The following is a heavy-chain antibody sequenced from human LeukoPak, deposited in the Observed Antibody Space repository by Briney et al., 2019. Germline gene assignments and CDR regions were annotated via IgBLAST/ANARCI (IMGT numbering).Heavy chain of an antibody. Sequence: GGSLRLSCAASGFSFSAYWMTWVRQAPGTGLEWVANINPAGSETYYVDPVKGRFSISRDNAKNLVYLQMNNLRAEDTAVYHCARFGYVAAVDVWGQGTPVTVSS. CDR2: INPAGSET. CDR3: ARFGYVAAVDV. V-gene: IGHV3-7*01. D-gene: IGHD2-15*01. J-gene: IGHJ4*02. CDR1: GFSFSAYW.